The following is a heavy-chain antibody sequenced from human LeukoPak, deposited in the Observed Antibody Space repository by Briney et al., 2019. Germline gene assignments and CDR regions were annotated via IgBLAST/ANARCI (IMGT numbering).Heavy chain of an antibody. CDR2: IKGDGSEK. CDR3: ATYTHWVAGDV. J-gene: IGHJ6*02. D-gene: IGHD3-16*01. V-gene: IGHV3-7*01. CDR1: GLTFSETW. Sequence: GGSLTLSCAASGLTFSETWMSWVRQAPGQGLEWVAAIKGDGSEKDYVDSVKGRFTISRDNAKNSLYLQMNSLRAEDTAVYYCATYTHWVAGDVWGQGTTVSVSS.